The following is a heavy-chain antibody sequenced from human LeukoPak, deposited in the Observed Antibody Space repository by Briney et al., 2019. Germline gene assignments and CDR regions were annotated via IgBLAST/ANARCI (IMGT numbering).Heavy chain of an antibody. D-gene: IGHD1-14*01. CDR1: GFTFSSPW. J-gene: IGHJ4*02. CDR3: ARYTGPIDY. V-gene: IGHV3-7*05. Sequence: PGGSLRLSCAASGFTFSSPWMSWVRQAPGKGLEWVATIKADGSGAYYVDSVKGRFTISRDNAKNSLYLQMNSLRAEDTAVYFCARYTGPIDYWGQGTLVTVSS. CDR2: IKADGSGA.